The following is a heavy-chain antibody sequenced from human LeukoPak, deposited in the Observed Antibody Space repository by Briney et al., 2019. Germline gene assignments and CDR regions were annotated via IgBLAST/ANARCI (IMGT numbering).Heavy chain of an antibody. CDR2: IRSKAYGGTT. J-gene: IGHJ4*02. CDR1: GFTFGDYA. D-gene: IGHD6-13*01. Sequence: PGRSLRLSCTASGFTFGDYAMSWVRQAPGKGLEWVGFIRSKAYGGTTEYAASVKGRFTISRDDSKSIAYLQMNSLKTEDTAVYYCTRSNNIASPKFDYWGQGTLVTVSS. CDR3: TRSNNIASPKFDY. V-gene: IGHV3-49*04.